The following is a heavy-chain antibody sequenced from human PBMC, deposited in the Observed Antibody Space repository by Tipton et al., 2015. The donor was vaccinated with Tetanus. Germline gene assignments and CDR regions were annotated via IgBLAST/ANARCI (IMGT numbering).Heavy chain of an antibody. CDR3: ASETAFGGSHAFDI. V-gene: IGHV3-11*01. Sequence: GSLRLSCAASGFTFSDYYMSWIRQAPGKGLEWVSYISSSGSTIYYADSVKGRFTISRDNAKNSLYLQMNSLRAEDTAVYYCASETAFGGSHAFDIWGQGTMVTVSS. D-gene: IGHD3-3*01. CDR2: ISSSGSTI. J-gene: IGHJ3*02. CDR1: GFTFSDYY.